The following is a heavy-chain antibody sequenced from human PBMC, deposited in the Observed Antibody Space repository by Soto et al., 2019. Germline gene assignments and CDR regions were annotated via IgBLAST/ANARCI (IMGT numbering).Heavy chain of an antibody. CDR3: ARDSVNIVVVPAATNWFDP. CDR1: GYSISRGYY. V-gene: IGHV4-38-2*02. J-gene: IGHJ5*02. CDR2: MHHSGRT. Sequence: SETLSLTCAVSGYSISRGYYWGWIRQPPGKGLEWIGSMHHSGRTYYNPSLKSRVTISIDTSKNQFSLKLSSVTAADTAVYYCARDSVNIVVVPAATNWFDPWGPGTLVTVSS. D-gene: IGHD2-2*01.